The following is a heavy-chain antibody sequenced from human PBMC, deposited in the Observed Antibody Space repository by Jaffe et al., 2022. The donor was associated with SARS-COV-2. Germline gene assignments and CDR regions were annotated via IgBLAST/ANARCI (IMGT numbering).Heavy chain of an antibody. CDR3: ASDRVPGYDLEY. V-gene: IGHV1-69*08. CDR1: GDSFSRHT. CDR2: VIPILGTP. Sequence: QVQLVQSGTEVKKPGSSVTVSCRASGDSFSRHTFTWVRQAPGQGLEWMGRVIPILGTPLYSQKFQGRLTINADTSTTTAYMELSSLRSEDTAVYYCASDRVPGYDLEYWGQGTLVTVSS. J-gene: IGHJ4*02. D-gene: IGHD5-12*01.